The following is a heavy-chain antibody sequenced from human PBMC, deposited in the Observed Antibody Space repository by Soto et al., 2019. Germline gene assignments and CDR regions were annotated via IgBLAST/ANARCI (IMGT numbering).Heavy chain of an antibody. D-gene: IGHD2-21*02. CDR2: INHNTNT. V-gene: IGHV4-34*01. Sequence: PSETLSLTCAVYGGSFSDTYWNWFRQPPGKGLEWIGEINHNTNTIYNPSLTSRVTISVDTSKNYFSLNLTSVTAADTAVYYCARHLPYCGGDCYPLDYWGQGTLVTVSS. CDR1: GGSFSDTY. CDR3: ARHLPYCGGDCYPLDY. J-gene: IGHJ4*02.